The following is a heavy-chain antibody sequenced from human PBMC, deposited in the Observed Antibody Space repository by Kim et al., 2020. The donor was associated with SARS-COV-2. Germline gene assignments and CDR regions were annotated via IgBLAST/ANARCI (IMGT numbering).Heavy chain of an antibody. D-gene: IGHD6-13*01. CDR2: IYYSGST. V-gene: IGHV4-39*07. Sequence: SATLSLTCTVSGGSISSSSYYWGWIRQPPGKGLEWIGSIYYSGSTYYNPSLKSRVTISVDTSKNQFSLKLSSVTAADTAVYYCARDSSAKYSSSWYGYYYYGMDVWGQGTTVTVSS. CDR1: GGSISSSSYY. J-gene: IGHJ6*02. CDR3: ARDSSAKYSSSWYGYYYYGMDV.